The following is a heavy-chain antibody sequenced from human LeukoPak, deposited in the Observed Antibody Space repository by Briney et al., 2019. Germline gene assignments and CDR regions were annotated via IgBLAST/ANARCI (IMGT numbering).Heavy chain of an antibody. CDR1: GGSIIGYW. CDR3: ARYAALSGPNWLDP. D-gene: IGHD6-19*01. CDR2: IRYNGNT. J-gene: IGHJ5*02. V-gene: IGHV4-59*01. Sequence: PSETLSLTCTVSGGSIIGYWWSWIRQPPGKGPEWIGNIRYNGNTYSNPSLKSRVTISVDTSKNQFSMKLSSVTAADTAMYYCARYAALSGPNWLDPWGRGTLVTVSS.